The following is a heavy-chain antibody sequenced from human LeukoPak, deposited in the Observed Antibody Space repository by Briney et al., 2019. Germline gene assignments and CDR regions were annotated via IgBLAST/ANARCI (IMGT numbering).Heavy chain of an antibody. Sequence: GGSLRLSCAASGFTVSSNYMSWVRQAPGKGLEWVSIIYSGDSTYYADSVKGRFTISRDNSKNTLYLQMNSLRDEDTALYYCARNGRRTTVTSDVWGQGTLVT. CDR3: ARNGRRTTVTSDV. CDR2: IYSGDST. CDR1: GFTVSSNY. V-gene: IGHV3-53*01. J-gene: IGHJ4*02. D-gene: IGHD4-17*01.